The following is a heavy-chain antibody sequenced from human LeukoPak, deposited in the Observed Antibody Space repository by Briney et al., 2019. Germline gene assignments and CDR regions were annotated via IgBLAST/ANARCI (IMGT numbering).Heavy chain of an antibody. CDR2: ISGSGGST. Sequence: GGSLRLSCAASGFIFSSYVMRWVRQAPGKGLEWVSTISGSGGSTYYADSAKGRFTISRDNSKNTLYLQMNSLRAEDTAVYYCATSSSWYYFDSWGQGTLVTVSS. CDR1: GFIFSSYV. V-gene: IGHV3-23*01. CDR3: ATSSSWYYFDS. J-gene: IGHJ4*02. D-gene: IGHD6-13*01.